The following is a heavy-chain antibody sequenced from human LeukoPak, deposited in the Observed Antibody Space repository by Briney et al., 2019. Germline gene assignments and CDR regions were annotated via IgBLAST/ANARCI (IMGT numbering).Heavy chain of an antibody. Sequence: ASVKVSCKASGYTFTGYYMHWVRQAPGQGLEWMGWINPNSGGTNYAQKFQGRVTMTRDTSISTAYMELSRLRSDDTAVYYYARVPNGGTGGYGFDYWGQGTLVTVSS. CDR3: ARVPNGGTGGYGFDY. J-gene: IGHJ4*02. CDR2: INPNSGGT. V-gene: IGHV1-2*02. D-gene: IGHD4-23*01. CDR1: GYTFTGYY.